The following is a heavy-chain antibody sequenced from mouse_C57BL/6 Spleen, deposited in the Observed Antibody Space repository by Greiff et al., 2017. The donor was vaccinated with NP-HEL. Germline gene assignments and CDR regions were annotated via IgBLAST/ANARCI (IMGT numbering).Heavy chain of an antibody. J-gene: IGHJ4*01. V-gene: IGHV1-52*01. CDR1: GYTFTSYW. CDR2: IDPSDSET. CDR3: ASTIFPYAMDY. Sequence: VQLQQPGAELVRPGSSVKLSCKASGYTFTSYWMHWVKQRPIQGLEWIGNIDPSDSETHYNQKFKDKATLTVDKSSSTAYMQLSSLTSEDSAVYYCASTIFPYAMDYWGQGTSVTVSS.